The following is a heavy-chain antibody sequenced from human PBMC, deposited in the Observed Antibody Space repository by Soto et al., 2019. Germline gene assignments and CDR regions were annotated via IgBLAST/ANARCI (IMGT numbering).Heavy chain of an antibody. CDR3: VRELRRSWYESHYFDY. Sequence: GGSLRLSCAASGFTFSSYAMHWVRQAPGKGLEWVAVISYDGSNKYYADSVKGRFTISRDNSKNTLYLQMNSLRAEDTAVYYCVRELRRSWYESHYFDYWGQGTLVTVSS. V-gene: IGHV3-30-3*01. J-gene: IGHJ4*02. CDR2: ISYDGSNK. CDR1: GFTFSSYA. D-gene: IGHD6-13*01.